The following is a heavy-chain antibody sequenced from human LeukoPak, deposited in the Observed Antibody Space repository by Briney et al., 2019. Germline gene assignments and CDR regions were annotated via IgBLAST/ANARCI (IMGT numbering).Heavy chain of an antibody. Sequence: SETLSLTCAVYGGSFSFYYWSWIRRPPGKGLEWIVEINHSGSTNYTPSLKSRVTISVDTSKNQFSLKLSSVTAADTAVYYCARGRGATIPFPPDYWGQGALVTVSS. CDR2: INHSGST. V-gene: IGHV4-34*01. J-gene: IGHJ4*02. CDR3: ARGRGATIPFPPDY. D-gene: IGHD5-12*01. CDR1: GGSFSFYY.